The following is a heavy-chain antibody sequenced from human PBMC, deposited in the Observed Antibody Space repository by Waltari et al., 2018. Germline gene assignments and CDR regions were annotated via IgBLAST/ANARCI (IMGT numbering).Heavy chain of an antibody. J-gene: IGHJ4*02. CDR1: GGSISGSY. CDR3: ARGPGRESREAFNY. Sequence: QVQLQESGPGLVKPSEPLSLTCTVPGGSISGSYWSWIRQPAGKGLEWIGRIYSGGSTDYNPSLKSRPTMSVDTSKNQFSLKLSSVTAADTAVYYCARGPGRESREAFNYWGQGTLVTVSS. CDR2: IYSGGST. V-gene: IGHV4-4*07. D-gene: IGHD3-10*01.